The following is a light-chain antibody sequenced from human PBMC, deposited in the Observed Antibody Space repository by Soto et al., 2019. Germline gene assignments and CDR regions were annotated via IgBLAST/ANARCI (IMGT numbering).Light chain of an antibody. V-gene: IGLV1-44*01. CDR1: SSNIGSET. CDR3: AAWDDSLNGLYV. J-gene: IGLJ1*01. Sequence: QSVLTQPPSAPGTPGQRVSISCSGSSSNIGSETVTWYQKLPGTAPKLLINRDNQRPSGVPDRFSGSKSGTSAYLAISGLPSEDEAYYCLAAWDDSLNGLYVFGTGTKLTVL. CDR2: RDN.